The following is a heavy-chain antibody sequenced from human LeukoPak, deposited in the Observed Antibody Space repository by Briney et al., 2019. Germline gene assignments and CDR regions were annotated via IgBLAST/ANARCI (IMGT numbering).Heavy chain of an antibody. CDR2: INHSEST. V-gene: IGHV4-34*01. CDR1: GGSFSGYY. CDR3: ARYQQQLVRYYYGMDV. Sequence: SETLSLTCAVYGGSFSGYYWSWIRQPPGKGLEWIGEINHSESTNYNPSLKSRVTISVDTSKNQFSLKLSSVTAADTAVYYCARYQQQLVRYYYGMDVWGQGTTVTVSS. D-gene: IGHD6-13*01. J-gene: IGHJ6*02.